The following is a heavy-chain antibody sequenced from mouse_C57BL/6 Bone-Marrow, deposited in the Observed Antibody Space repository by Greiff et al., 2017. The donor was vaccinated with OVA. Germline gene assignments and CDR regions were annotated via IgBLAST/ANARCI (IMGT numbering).Heavy chain of an antibody. J-gene: IGHJ4*01. V-gene: IGHV5-12*01. CDR1: GFTFSDYY. CDR2: ISNGGGST. CDR3: ARLEGIYYGYPYYAMDY. D-gene: IGHD2-2*01. Sequence: EVMLVESGGGLVQPGGSLKLSCAASGFTFSDYYMYWVRQTPEKRLEWVAYISNGGGSTYYPDTVKGRFPISRDNAKNTLYLQMSRLKSEDTAMYYCARLEGIYYGYPYYAMDYWGQGTSVTVSS.